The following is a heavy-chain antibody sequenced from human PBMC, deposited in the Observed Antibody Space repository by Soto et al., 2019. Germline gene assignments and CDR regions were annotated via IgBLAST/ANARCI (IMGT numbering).Heavy chain of an antibody. CDR3: ARGWQLVPYYYYYGIDV. CDR1: GGSISSGDYY. V-gene: IGHV4-30-4*01. Sequence: QVQLQESGPGLVKPSQTLSLTCTVSGGSISSGDYYWSWIRQPPGKGLEWIGYIYYSGSTYYNPSLKSRVTRSVDTSKNQFSLKLSSVTAADTAVYYCARGWQLVPYYYYYGIDVWGQGTTVTVSS. D-gene: IGHD6-6*01. CDR2: IYYSGST. J-gene: IGHJ6*02.